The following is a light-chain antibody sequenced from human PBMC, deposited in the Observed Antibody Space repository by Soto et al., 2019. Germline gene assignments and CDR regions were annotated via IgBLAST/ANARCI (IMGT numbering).Light chain of an antibody. V-gene: IGLV2-23*01. CDR1: SGDVLSYDG. Sequence: QSALTQPASVSGSPGQSITISCTGPSGDVLSYDGVSWYQHHPGKAPKLLIYEGTKRPSGVSDRFSGPKSGHMASLTISGLQAEDEAYYYCCLYASDNGWLFGGGTQLTVL. CDR3: CLYASDNGWL. J-gene: IGLJ3*02. CDR2: EGT.